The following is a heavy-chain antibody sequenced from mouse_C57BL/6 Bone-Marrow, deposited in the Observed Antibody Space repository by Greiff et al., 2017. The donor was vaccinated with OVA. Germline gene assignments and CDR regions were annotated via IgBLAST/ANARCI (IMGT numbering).Heavy chain of an antibody. V-gene: IGHV1-61*01. CDR1: GYTFTSYW. J-gene: IGHJ3*01. Sequence: VQLQQPGAELVRPGSSVKLSCKASGYTFTSYWMDWVKQRPGQGLEWIGNIYPSDSETHYNQKFKDKATLTVDKSSSTAYMQLSSLTSEDSAVYYCARGGVTWFAYWCQGTLVTVSA. CDR3: ARGGVTWFAY. CDR2: IYPSDSET. D-gene: IGHD2-13*01.